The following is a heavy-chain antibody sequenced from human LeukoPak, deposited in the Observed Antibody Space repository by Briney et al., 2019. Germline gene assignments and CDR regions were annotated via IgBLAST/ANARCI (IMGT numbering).Heavy chain of an antibody. CDR2: INTNTGSP. D-gene: IGHD3-22*01. CDR3: ARAETVWASDYDNNGYYDY. V-gene: IGHV7-4-1*02. J-gene: IGHJ4*02. CDR1: GYTFTGYY. Sequence: GASVKVSCKASGYTFTGYYMHWVRQAPGQGLEWMGWINTNTGSPTYAQAFTGRFVFSLDTSVSTAFLQINSLRAEDTAVYFCARAETVWASDYDNNGYYDYWGQGTLVTVSS.